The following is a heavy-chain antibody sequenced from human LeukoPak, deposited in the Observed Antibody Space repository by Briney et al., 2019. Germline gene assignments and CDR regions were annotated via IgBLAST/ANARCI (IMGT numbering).Heavy chain of an antibody. CDR1: GFTFSSYA. J-gene: IGHJ4*02. CDR2: ISGSGGST. V-gene: IGHV3-23*01. Sequence: SGGSLRLSCAASGFTFSSYAMSWVRQAPGKGLEWVSAISGSGGSTYYADSVKGRFTISRDNSKNTLYLQMNSLRVEDTAVYYCAKDQVVLMVSSSFDYWGQGTLVTVSS. D-gene: IGHD2-8*01. CDR3: AKDQVVLMVSSSFDY.